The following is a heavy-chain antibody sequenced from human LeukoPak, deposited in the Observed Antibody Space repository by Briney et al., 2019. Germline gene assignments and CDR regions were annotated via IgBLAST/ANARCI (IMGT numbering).Heavy chain of an antibody. J-gene: IGHJ6*02. Sequence: PGRSLRLSCAASGFTFDDYAMHWVRQAPGKGLEWVSGISWNSGSIGYADSVKGRFTISRDNAKNSLYLQMNSLRAEDTAVYYCARDSTVVVPAAIRGALDYYGMDVWGQGTTVTVSS. CDR1: GFTFDDYA. D-gene: IGHD2-2*01. CDR2: ISWNSGSI. CDR3: ARDSTVVVPAAIRGALDYYGMDV. V-gene: IGHV3-9*01.